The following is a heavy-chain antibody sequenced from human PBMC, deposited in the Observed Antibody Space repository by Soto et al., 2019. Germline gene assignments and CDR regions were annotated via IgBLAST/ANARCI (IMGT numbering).Heavy chain of an antibody. CDR3: AAASGGASYYYYGMDV. V-gene: IGHV1-58*01. CDR2: IVVGSGNT. D-gene: IGHD1-26*01. CDR1: GFTFTSSA. J-gene: IGHJ6*02. Sequence: SVKVSCKASGFTFTSSAVQWVRQARGQRLEWIGWIVVGSGNTNYAQKFQERVTITRDVSTSTAYMELSSLRSEDTAVYYCAAASGGASYYYYGMDVWGQGTTVTV.